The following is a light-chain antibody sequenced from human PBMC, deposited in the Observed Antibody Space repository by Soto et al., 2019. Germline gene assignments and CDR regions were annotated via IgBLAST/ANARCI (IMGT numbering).Light chain of an antibody. CDR1: QSVSSY. Sequence: EIVMTQSPATLSVSLGDRATLSCRASQSVSSYLAWYQQKPGQAPRLLIYGASTRATGVPARFSGSGSDSDFTLTISSLQSEDFAVYYCQQYNSWPPSYTFGQGTKLEIK. V-gene: IGKV3-15*01. CDR2: GAS. CDR3: QQYNSWPPSYT. J-gene: IGKJ2*01.